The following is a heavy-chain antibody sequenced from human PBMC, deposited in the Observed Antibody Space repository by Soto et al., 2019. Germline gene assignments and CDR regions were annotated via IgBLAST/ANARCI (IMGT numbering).Heavy chain of an antibody. D-gene: IGHD2-8*02. CDR1: GDSISSYY. CDR2: IYYSGST. CDR3: ARDKITGLFDY. Sequence: TSETLSLTCTVSGDSISSYYWSWIRQPPGKGLEWIGYIYYSGSTNYNPSLKSRVTISLDTSKNQFSLKLSFVTAADTAVYYCARDKITGLFDYWGQGTLVTVSS. J-gene: IGHJ4*02. V-gene: IGHV4-59*01.